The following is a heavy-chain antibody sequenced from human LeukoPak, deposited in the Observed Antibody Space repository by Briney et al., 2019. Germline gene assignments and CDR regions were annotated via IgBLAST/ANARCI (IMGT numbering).Heavy chain of an antibody. CDR3: ARGPVKSGKSPVYGMDV. V-gene: IGHV3-30*04. J-gene: IGHJ6*02. Sequence: PGRSLRLSCAASGFTFSSYAMHWVRQAAGKGLAWVAVISYDGSNKYYADSVKGRFTISRDNSKNTLYLQMNSLRAEDTAVYYCARGPVKSGKSPVYGMDVWGQGTTVTVSS. CDR1: GFTFSSYA. D-gene: IGHD4-23*01. CDR2: ISYDGSNK.